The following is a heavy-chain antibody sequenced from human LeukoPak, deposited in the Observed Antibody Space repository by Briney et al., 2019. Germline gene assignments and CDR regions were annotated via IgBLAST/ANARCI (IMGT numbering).Heavy chain of an antibody. J-gene: IGHJ6*03. Sequence: SETLSLTCTVSGGSISSGSYYWSWIRQPAGKGLEWIGRIYTSGSTNYNPSLKSRVTMSVDTSKNQFSLKLSSVTAADTAVYYCARANSYPITMITGNTYYYYYMDVWGKGTTVTVSS. CDR1: GGSISSGSYY. CDR2: IYTSGST. V-gene: IGHV4-61*02. CDR3: ARANSYPITMITGNTYYYYYMDV. D-gene: IGHD3-22*01.